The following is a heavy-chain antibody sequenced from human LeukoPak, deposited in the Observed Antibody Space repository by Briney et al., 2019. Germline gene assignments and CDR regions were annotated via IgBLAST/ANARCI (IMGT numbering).Heavy chain of an antibody. CDR2: ISSNGGST. V-gene: IGHV3-64*01. Sequence: GGSLRLSCAASGFTFSSYAMHWVRQAPGKGLEYVSAISSNGGSTYYANSVKGRFTISRDNSKNTLYLQMGSLRAEDMAVYYCARTRYCSSTSCLRGYFDYWGQGTLVTVSS. J-gene: IGHJ4*02. CDR1: GFTFSSYA. D-gene: IGHD2-2*01. CDR3: ARTRYCSSTSCLRGYFDY.